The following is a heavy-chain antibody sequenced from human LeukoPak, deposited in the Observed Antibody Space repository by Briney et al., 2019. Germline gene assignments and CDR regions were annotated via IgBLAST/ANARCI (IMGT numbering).Heavy chain of an antibody. CDR2: IKGDGSST. CDR3: AKGDHGDYGTGDYYGMDV. Sequence: GGSLRLSCAASGFTFSSYWMHWVRHTPGKGLVWASRIKGDGSSTSYADSVKGRFTISRDNSKNTLYLQMNSLRAEDTAVYYCAKGDHGDYGTGDYYGMDVWGQGTTVTVSS. D-gene: IGHD4-17*01. CDR1: GFTFSSYW. J-gene: IGHJ6*02. V-gene: IGHV3-74*01.